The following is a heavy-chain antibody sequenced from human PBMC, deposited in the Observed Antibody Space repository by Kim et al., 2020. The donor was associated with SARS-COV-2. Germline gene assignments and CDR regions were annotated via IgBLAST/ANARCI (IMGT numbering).Heavy chain of an antibody. J-gene: IGHJ4*02. V-gene: IGHV1-3*01. CDR1: GYTFTSYV. D-gene: IGHD6-19*01. CDR3: ARGRDSGCLDF. Sequence: ASVKVSCKASGYTFTSYVMHWVRQAPGQRLEWMGWINVGNGITKYSQKFQGRVTITRDTSASTAYMELSSLRSEDTAVYYCARGRDSGCLDFWGQGTLVTVSS. CDR2: INVGNGIT.